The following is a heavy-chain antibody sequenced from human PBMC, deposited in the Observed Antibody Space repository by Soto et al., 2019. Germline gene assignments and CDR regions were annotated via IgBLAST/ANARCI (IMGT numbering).Heavy chain of an antibody. CDR1: GGTFSSYA. CDR2: IIPIFGTA. D-gene: IGHD2-15*01. J-gene: IGHJ5*02. V-gene: IGHV1-69*13. CDR3: ARDRGGYCSGGSCLEYNWFDP. Sequence: SVKVSCKASGGTFSSYAISWVRQAPGQGLEWMGGIIPIFGTANYAQKFQGGVTITADESTSTAYMELSSLRSEDTAVYYCARDRGGYCSGGSCLEYNWFDPWGQGTLVTVSS.